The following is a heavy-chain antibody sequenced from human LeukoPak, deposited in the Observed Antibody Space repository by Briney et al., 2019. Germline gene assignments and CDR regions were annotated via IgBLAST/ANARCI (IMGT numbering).Heavy chain of an antibody. J-gene: IGHJ6*02. CDR1: GGSFSGYY. Sequence: SETLSLTCAVYGGSFSGYYWGWIRQPPGKGLEWLGEINHSGSINYNPSLKSRFTISVDTSKNQFSLKLSSVTAADTAVYYCARALSIAARRYYGMDVWGQGTTVTVSS. D-gene: IGHD6-6*01. CDR3: ARALSIAARRYYGMDV. V-gene: IGHV4-34*01. CDR2: INHSGSI.